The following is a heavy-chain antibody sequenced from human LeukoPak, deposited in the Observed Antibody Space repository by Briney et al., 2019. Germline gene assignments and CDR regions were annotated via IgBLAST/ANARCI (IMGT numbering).Heavy chain of an antibody. CDR1: GGSLSSYY. CDR3: ARVYLATLDY. J-gene: IGHJ4*02. V-gene: IGHV4-59*01. CDR2: IYYSGST. D-gene: IGHD5-12*01. Sequence: SETLSLTCTVSGGSLSSYYWSWIRQPPGKGLEWIGYIYYSGSTNYNPSLKSRDTISVDTSKNQFSLKLSSVTAADTAVYYCARVYLATLDYWGQGTLVTVSS.